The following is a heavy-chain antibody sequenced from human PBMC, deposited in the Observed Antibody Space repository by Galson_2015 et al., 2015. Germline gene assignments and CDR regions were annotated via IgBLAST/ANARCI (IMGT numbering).Heavy chain of an antibody. CDR1: GFTFRDYS. D-gene: IGHD3-10*01. CDR2: ISNGGSTI. CDR3: ARRGPSPD. V-gene: IGHV3-48*04. Sequence: SLRLSCAASGFTFRDYSMNWVRQAPGKGLEWISYISNGGSTIYYADSVKGRFTIFRDNAKNLLYLQMNNLRVEDTAVYYCARRGPSPDWGQGTLVTVSS. J-gene: IGHJ4*02.